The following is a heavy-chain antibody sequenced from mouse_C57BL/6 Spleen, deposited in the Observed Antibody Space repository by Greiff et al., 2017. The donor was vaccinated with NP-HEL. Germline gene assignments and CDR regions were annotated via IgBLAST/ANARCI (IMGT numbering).Heavy chain of an antibody. CDR3: ASIYDGSYYAMDY. CDR1: GFSLTSYA. Sequence: QVQLKESGPGLVAPSQSLSITCTVSGFSLTSYAISWVRPPPGKGLEWLGVIWTGGGTNYNSALKSRLSISKDNSKSQVFLKMNSLQTDDTARYYCASIYDGSYYAMDYWGQGTSVTVSS. V-gene: IGHV2-9-1*01. D-gene: IGHD2-3*01. CDR2: IWTGGGT. J-gene: IGHJ4*01.